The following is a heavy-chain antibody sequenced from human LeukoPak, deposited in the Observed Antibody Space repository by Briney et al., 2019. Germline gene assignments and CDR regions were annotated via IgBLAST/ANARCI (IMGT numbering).Heavy chain of an antibody. CDR3: VKGNYDSSGNCFFDC. J-gene: IGHJ4*02. CDR2: ISWNSGII. Sequence: GGSLRLSCAASGFNLDEYAMHWVRQAPGKGLEWLSSISWNSGIIAYADSVKGRFTISRDNAKNSLYLQMNSLRTEDTALYYCVKGNYDSSGNCFFDCWGQGTLVTVSS. V-gene: IGHV3-9*01. D-gene: IGHD3-22*01. CDR1: GFNLDEYA.